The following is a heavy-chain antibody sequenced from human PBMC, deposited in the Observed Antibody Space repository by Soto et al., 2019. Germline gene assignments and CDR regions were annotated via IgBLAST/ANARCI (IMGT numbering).Heavy chain of an antibody. CDR3: ARGSKVVAATKYYYYGMDV. D-gene: IGHD2-15*01. J-gene: IGHJ6*02. CDR1: GYTFTGYY. V-gene: IGHV1-2*04. CDR2: INPNSGGT. Sequence: ASVKVSCKASGYTFTGYYMHWVRQAPGQGLEWMGWINPNSGGTNYAQKFQGWVTMTRDTSISTAYMELSRLRSDDTAVYYCARGSKVVAATKYYYYGMDVWGQGTMVTSP.